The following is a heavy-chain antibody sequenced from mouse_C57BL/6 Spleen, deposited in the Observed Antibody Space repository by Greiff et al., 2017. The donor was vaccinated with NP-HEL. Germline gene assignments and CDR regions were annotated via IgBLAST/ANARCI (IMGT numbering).Heavy chain of an antibody. CDR3: ARAGDYHWYFDV. D-gene: IGHD2-4*01. V-gene: IGHV1-54*01. J-gene: IGHJ1*03. CDR2: INPGSGGT. CDR1: GYAFTNYL. Sequence: VQLQQSGAELVRPGTSVKVSCKASGYAFTNYLIEWVKQRPGQGLEWIGVINPGSGGTNYNEKFKGKATLTADKSSSTAYMQLSSLTSEDSAVYFGARAGDYHWYFDVWGTGTTVTVSS.